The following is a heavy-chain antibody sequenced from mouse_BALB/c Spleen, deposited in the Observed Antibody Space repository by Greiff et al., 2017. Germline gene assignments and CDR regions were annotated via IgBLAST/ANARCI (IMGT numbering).Heavy chain of an antibody. CDR3: AREGYYYGSSLDY. CDR2: IYPGDGDT. CDR1: GYTFTSYW. D-gene: IGHD1-1*01. V-gene: IGHV1-87*01. Sequence: QVQLQQSGAELARPGASVKLSCKASGYTFTSYWMQWVKQRPGQGLEWIGAIYPGDGDTRYTQKFKGKATLTADKSSSTAYMQLSSLASEDSAVYYCAREGYYYGSSLDYWGQGTTLTVSS. J-gene: IGHJ2*01.